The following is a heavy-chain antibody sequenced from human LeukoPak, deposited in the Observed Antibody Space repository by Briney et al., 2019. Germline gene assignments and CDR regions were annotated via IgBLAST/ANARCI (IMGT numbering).Heavy chain of an antibody. Sequence: SETLSLTCTVSGGPITSSDHFWAWSRQPPGKGLEWIGNIYYRGSTYYNPSLKSRVTISIDTSKNQFSLKLGSVTAADTAAYYCARHGGSSIWYPSWFDPWGQGTLVTVSS. CDR1: GGPITSSDHF. D-gene: IGHD6-13*01. J-gene: IGHJ5*02. CDR2: IYYRGST. V-gene: IGHV4-39*01. CDR3: ARHGGSSIWYPSWFDP.